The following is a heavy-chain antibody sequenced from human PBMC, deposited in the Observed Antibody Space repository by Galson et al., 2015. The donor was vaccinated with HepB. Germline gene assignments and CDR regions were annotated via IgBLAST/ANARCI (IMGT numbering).Heavy chain of an antibody. Sequence: SVKVSCKASGGTFSSYTISWVRQAPGQGLEWMGRIIPILGIANYAQKFQGRVTITADKSTSTAYMELSSLRSEDTAVYYCARGRMNYYGSAPEGYWGQGTLVTVSS. CDR2: IIPILGIA. V-gene: IGHV1-69*02. D-gene: IGHD3-10*01. CDR1: GGTFSSYT. J-gene: IGHJ4*02. CDR3: ARGRMNYYGSAPEGY.